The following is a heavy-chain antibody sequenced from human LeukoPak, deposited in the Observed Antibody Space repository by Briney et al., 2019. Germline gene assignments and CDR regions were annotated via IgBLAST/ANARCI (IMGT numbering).Heavy chain of an antibody. D-gene: IGHD6-19*01. CDR3: AGRIAVAAAFDI. Sequence: PSETLSLTCTVSGGSISSSSYYWGWIRQPPGKGLVWIGSIYYSGSTYYNPSLKSRVTISVDTSKNQFSLKLSSVTAADTAVYYCAGRIAVAAAFDIWGQGTMVTVSS. CDR2: IYYSGST. V-gene: IGHV4-39*01. CDR1: GGSISSSSYY. J-gene: IGHJ3*02.